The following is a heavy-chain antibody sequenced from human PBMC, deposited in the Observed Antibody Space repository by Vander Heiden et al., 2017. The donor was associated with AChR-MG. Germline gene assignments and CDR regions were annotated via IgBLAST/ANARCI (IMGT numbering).Heavy chain of an antibody. CDR1: GYTFTGYY. J-gene: IGHJ4*02. CDR2: INPNSGGT. D-gene: IGHD6-13*01. Sequence: QVQLVQSGAEVKKPGASVKVSCKAPGYTFTGYYMHWVRQAPGQGLEWMGWINPNSGGTNYAQKFQGRVTMTRDTSISTAYMELSRLRSDDTAVYYCARVLQQQLVLGDFDYWGQGTLVTVSS. CDR3: ARVLQQQLVLGDFDY. V-gene: IGHV1-2*02.